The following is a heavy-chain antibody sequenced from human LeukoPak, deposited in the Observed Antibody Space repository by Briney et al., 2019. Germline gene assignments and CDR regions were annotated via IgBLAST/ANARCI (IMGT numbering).Heavy chain of an antibody. J-gene: IGHJ4*02. CDR3: ARGDWGYCSSTSCRSPFDY. V-gene: IGHV3-74*01. D-gene: IGHD2-2*01. CDR1: GFTFSRYW. CDR2: INSDGSST. Sequence: PGGSLRLSCAASGFTFSRYWMHWVRQAPGKGLVWVSRINSDGSSTDYADSLKGRFTMSRDNAKNTQYLQMNSLRAEDTAVYYCARGDWGYCSSTSCRSPFDYWGQGTLVTVSS.